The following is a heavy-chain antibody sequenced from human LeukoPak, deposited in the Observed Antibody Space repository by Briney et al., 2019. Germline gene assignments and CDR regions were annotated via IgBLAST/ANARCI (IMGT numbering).Heavy chain of an antibody. CDR1: GYTFTDYY. J-gene: IGHJ4*02. Sequence: VASVKVSCKASGYTFTDYYMHWVRQAPGQGLEWMGWINSNSGGTNYAQKFQDRVTMTRDASSSTAYIDLSRLRSDDTAVYYCARERRGGGGSCYPDYWGQGTLATVSS. D-gene: IGHD2-15*01. V-gene: IGHV1-2*02. CDR3: ARERRGGGGSCYPDY. CDR2: INSNSGGT.